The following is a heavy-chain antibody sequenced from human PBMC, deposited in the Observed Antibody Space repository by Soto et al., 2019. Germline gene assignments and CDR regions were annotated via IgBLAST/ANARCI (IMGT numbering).Heavy chain of an antibody. J-gene: IGHJ6*02. D-gene: IGHD2-15*01. Sequence: ASVKVSCKACGYTFTSYGISWVRQAPGQGLEWMGWISAYNGNTNYAQKLQGRVTMTTDTSTSTAYMELRSLRSDDTAVYYCARDSCSGGSCYSGGYYYYGMDVWGQGTTVTVSS. V-gene: IGHV1-18*01. CDR3: ARDSCSGGSCYSGGYYYYGMDV. CDR1: GYTFTSYG. CDR2: ISAYNGNT.